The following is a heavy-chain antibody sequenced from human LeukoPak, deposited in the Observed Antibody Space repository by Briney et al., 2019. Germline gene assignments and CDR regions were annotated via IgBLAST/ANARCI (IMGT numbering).Heavy chain of an antibody. CDR3: ARARHYYGSGSYYSPDY. J-gene: IGHJ4*02. D-gene: IGHD3-10*01. Sequence: PGGSLRLSCAASGFTFSSYWMSWVRQAPGKGLEWVANIKQDGSEKYYVDSVKGRFTIPRDNAKNSLYLQMNSLRAEDTAVYYCARARHYYGSGSYYSPDYWGQGTLVTVSS. CDR2: IKQDGSEK. V-gene: IGHV3-7*01. CDR1: GFTFSSYW.